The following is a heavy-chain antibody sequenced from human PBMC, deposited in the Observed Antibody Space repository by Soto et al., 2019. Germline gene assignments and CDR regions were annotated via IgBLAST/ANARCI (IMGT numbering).Heavy chain of an antibody. J-gene: IGHJ4*01. CDR1: GGRVGTEGYS. Sequence: SLTITVAGGRVGTEGYSWSWIRQSPGKGLEWLGYISHFETTYSNPSFMSRVSLSIDRTRNQFSLSLSSMTAEDRAVYHAARAVVHDPFSVCGHRTLLPVS. D-gene: IGHD2-2*01. V-gene: IGHV4-30-2*06. CDR3: ARAVVHDPFSV. CDR2: ISHFETT.